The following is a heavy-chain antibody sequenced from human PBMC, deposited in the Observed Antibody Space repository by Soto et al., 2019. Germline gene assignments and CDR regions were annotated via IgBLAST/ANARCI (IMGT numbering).Heavy chain of an antibody. D-gene: IGHD2-21*01. V-gene: IGHV3-7*01. CDR1: GFIFNTYW. J-gene: IGHJ4*02. Sequence: EVQLVESGGDLVQPGGSLRLSCTASGFIFNTYWMTWVRQAPGGGLEWVASIKHDGSDQFYVDSVKGRFIASRDNAENSRFLQMNSLRAEDTGVYYCARGWGYYFDYWGQGTLVTVSS. CDR2: IKHDGSDQ. CDR3: ARGWGYYFDY.